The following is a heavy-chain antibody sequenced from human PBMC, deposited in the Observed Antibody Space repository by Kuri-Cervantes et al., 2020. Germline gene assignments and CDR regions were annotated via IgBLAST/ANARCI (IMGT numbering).Heavy chain of an antibody. V-gene: IGHV2-26*01. CDR3: ARIGSSWSLYYYYYMDV. CDR1: GFSLSNARMG. D-gene: IGHD6-13*01. CDR2: IFSNDEK. J-gene: IGHJ6*03. Sequence: SGPTLVKPTQTLTLTCTVSGFSLSNARMGVSWIRQPPGKALEWLAHIFSNDEKSYSTSLKSRLTISKDTSKSQVVLTMTNMDPVDTATYYCARIGSSWSLYYYYYMDVWGKGTTVTVSS.